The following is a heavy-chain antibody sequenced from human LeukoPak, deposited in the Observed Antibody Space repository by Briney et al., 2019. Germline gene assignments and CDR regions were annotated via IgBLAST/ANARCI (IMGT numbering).Heavy chain of an antibody. CDR1: GGSFSGYY. V-gene: IGHV4-34*01. CDR3: ARGFPSVISFVGY. J-gene: IGHJ4*02. Sequence: PSETLSLTYAVYGGSFSGYYWSWIRQPPGKGLEWIGEINHSGSTNYNPSLKSRVTISVDTSKNQFSLKLSSVTAADTAVYYCARGFPSVISFVGYWGQGTLVTVSS. D-gene: IGHD2/OR15-2a*01. CDR2: INHSGST.